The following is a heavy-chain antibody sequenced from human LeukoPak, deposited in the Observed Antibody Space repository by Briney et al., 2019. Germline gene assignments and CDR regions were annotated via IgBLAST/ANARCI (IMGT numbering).Heavy chain of an antibody. Sequence: SETLSLTCTVSGGSISSYYWSWIRQPAGKGLEWIGRIYTSGSTTYNPSLKSRVTMSVDTSKNQFSLKLSSVTAADTAVYYCARERYYYDSSGYYYVLDYWGQGTLVTVSS. CDR2: IYTSGST. CDR1: GGSISSYY. V-gene: IGHV4-4*07. D-gene: IGHD3-22*01. CDR3: ARERYYYDSSGYYYVLDY. J-gene: IGHJ4*02.